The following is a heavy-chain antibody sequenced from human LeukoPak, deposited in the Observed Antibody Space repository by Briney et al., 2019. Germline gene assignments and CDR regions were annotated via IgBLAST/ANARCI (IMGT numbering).Heavy chain of an antibody. J-gene: IGHJ4*02. CDR3: ARLRTLLWIQLNDY. CDR1: CYTFTSYG. Sequence: ASVKVSCKASCYTFTSYGISWLRQAPGQGLEWMGWISAYNGNTNYAQKLQGRVTMTTDTSTSTAYMELRSLRSDDTAVYYCARLRTLLWIQLNDYWGQGTLVTASS. D-gene: IGHD5-18*01. V-gene: IGHV1-18*01. CDR2: ISAYNGNT.